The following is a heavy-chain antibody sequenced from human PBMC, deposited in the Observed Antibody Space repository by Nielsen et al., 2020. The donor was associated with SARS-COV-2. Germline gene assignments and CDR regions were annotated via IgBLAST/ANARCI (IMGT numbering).Heavy chain of an antibody. V-gene: IGHV6-1*01. CDR3: ARARGAYGDYYYYYYTDV. CDR2: TYYRSKWYN. D-gene: IGHD4-17*01. J-gene: IGHJ6*03. CDR1: GDSVSSSSAA. Sequence: QTLSLTCAISGDSVSSSSAAWNWIRQSPSRGLEWLGRTYYRSKWYNDYAVSVKSRITINPDTSKNQFSLHLNSVTPEDTAVYYCARARGAYGDYYYYYYTDVWGKGTTVTVSS.